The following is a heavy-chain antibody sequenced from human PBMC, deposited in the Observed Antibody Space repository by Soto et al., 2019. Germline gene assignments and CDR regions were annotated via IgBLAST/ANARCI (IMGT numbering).Heavy chain of an antibody. D-gene: IGHD4-17*01. V-gene: IGHV4-61*01. Sequence: QVQLQESGPGLVKPSETLSLTCTVSGVSVSSGSFYWAWIRQPPGKGLEWIGFGSYSGTTNYKPSLKSRVTISVDTSRSQISLKVSPLTAADTAVYYCARGATVTQYDYCGQGTLVTVSS. CDR2: GSYSGTT. CDR1: GVSVSSGSFY. J-gene: IGHJ4*02. CDR3: ARGATVTQYDY.